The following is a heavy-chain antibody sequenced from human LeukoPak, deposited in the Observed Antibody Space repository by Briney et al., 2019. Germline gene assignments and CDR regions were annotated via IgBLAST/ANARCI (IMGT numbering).Heavy chain of an antibody. CDR1: GGSFSGHY. D-gene: IGHD3-22*01. Sequence: PSETLSLTCAVYGGSFSGHYWSWIRQPPGKGLEWIGEINHSGSTNYNPSLKSRVTISVDTSKNQFSLKLSSVTAADTAVYYCARLPVDDRGNWFDPWGQGTLVTVSS. CDR3: ARLPVDDRGNWFDP. J-gene: IGHJ5*02. CDR2: INHSGST. V-gene: IGHV4-34*01.